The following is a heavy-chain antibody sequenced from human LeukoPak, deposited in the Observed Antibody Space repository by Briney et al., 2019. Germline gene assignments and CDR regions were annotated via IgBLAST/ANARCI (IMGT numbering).Heavy chain of an antibody. J-gene: IGHJ6*03. CDR3: AKDGANKVRGVHYFYMDV. Sequence: GVSVKVSCKASGYTFTGYYMHWVRRAPGQGLEWVGRINPYSGVTNYAQKFQGRVTMTRDTSISTAYMDLSRLRSDDTAVYYCAKDGANKVRGVHYFYMDVWGKGTTVTVSS. V-gene: IGHV1-2*06. CDR1: GYTFTGYY. CDR2: INPYSGVT. D-gene: IGHD3-10*01.